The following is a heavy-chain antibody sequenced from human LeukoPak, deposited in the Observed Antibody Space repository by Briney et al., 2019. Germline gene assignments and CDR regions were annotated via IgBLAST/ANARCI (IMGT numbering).Heavy chain of an antibody. CDR1: GDSVSSNSAS. CDR2: TYYRSKWSN. V-gene: IGHV6-1*01. CDR3: ARDQYSSTRYGMDV. J-gene: IGHJ6*02. Sequence: SQTLSLTCAISGDSVSSNSASWNWIRQSPSRGLEWLGRTYYRSKWSNDYAEPVKSRITINPDTSKNEFSLQLNSVTPEDTAVYYCARDQYSSTRYGMDVGGQGTTVTVSS. D-gene: IGHD6-13*01.